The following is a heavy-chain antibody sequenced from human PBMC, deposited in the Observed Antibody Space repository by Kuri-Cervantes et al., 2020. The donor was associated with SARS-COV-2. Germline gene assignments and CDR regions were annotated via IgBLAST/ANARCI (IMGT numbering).Heavy chain of an antibody. V-gene: IGHV3-73*01. J-gene: IGHJ4*02. Sequence: GGSLRLSCAASGFTFSGSAMHWVRQASGKGLEWVGRIRSKANSYATAYAASVKGRFTISRGDPKNTAYLQMNSLKTEDTAVYYCTSLSTVAPFDYWGQGTLVTVSS. CDR1: GFTFSGSA. CDR2: IRSKANSYAT. CDR3: TSLSTVAPFDY. D-gene: IGHD4-11*01.